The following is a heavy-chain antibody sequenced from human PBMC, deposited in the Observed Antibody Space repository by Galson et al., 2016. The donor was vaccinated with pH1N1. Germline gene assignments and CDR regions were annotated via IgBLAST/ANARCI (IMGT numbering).Heavy chain of an antibody. Sequence: TLSLTCSVSGGSISSGDYYWSWVRQPPGKGLEWIGHIYVRGITYYNPSLKSPVTISVDTSKSQFSLSLTSVTAADTAVYYCARGIRGSSPDRIVYFDYWGQGTLVTVSS. CDR2: IYVRGIT. CDR3: ARGIRGSSPDRIVYFDY. V-gene: IGHV4-30-4*08. J-gene: IGHJ4*02. CDR1: GGSISSGDYY. D-gene: IGHD1-26*01.